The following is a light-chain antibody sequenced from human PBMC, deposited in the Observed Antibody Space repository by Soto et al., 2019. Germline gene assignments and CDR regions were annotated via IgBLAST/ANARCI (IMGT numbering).Light chain of an antibody. CDR1: SSDVGGYNY. CDR2: EVT. J-gene: IGLJ1*01. CDR3: NSYAGSSSYV. Sequence: QSALTQPASVSGSPGQSITISCTGTSSDVGGYNYVSWYQQHPGKAPKLMIYEVTNRPSGLSNRFSGSKSGNTASLTISGLQAEDDADYYCNSYAGSSSYVFGTGTKLTVL. V-gene: IGLV2-14*01.